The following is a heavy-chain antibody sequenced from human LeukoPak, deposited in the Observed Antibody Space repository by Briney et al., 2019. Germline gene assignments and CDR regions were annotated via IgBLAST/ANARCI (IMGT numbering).Heavy chain of an antibody. J-gene: IGHJ4*02. V-gene: IGHV4-34*01. D-gene: IGHD3-10*01. CDR3: AREWKVNYYGSGSYPSPFDY. Sequence: KPSETLSLTCAVYGGSFSGYYWSWIRQPPGKGLEWIGEINHSGSTNYNPSLKSRVTISVDTSKNQFSLKLSSVTAADTAVYYCAREWKVNYYGSGSYPSPFDYWGQGTLVTVSS. CDR2: INHSGST. CDR1: GGSFSGYY.